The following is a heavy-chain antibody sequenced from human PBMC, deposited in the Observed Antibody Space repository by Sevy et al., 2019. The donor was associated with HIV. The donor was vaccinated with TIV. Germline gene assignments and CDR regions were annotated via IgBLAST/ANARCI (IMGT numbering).Heavy chain of an antibody. J-gene: IGHJ4*02. CDR2: ISHDGSHK. CDR1: GFTFRNYA. CDR3: ARDPTIYASGWYYFDY. Sequence: GGSLRLSCAASGFTFRNYAIHWVRQAPGKGLEWVAVISHDGSHKYSADSVKRRFTISRDNSKNTLYLQMNSLRAEDTAMYYCARDPTIYASGWYYFDYWGQGTLVTVSS. V-gene: IGHV3-30*04. D-gene: IGHD6-19*01.